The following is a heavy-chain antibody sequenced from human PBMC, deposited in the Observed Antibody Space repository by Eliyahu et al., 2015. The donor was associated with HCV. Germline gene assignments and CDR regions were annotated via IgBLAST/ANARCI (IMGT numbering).Heavy chain of an antibody. V-gene: IGHV3-23*01. CDR1: GFTFRTYA. CDR3: AKDRHRGYDRSGYIEDFQY. Sequence: EVQLLESGGGLVQPGGSLRLSCAASGFTFRTYAMSWVRQAPGKGLEWVSTVSGSGGSTYYADSVKGRFTISRDNSENTLYLQMNSLRAEDTAVYYCAKDRHRGYDRSGYIEDFQYWGQGTLVTVSS. J-gene: IGHJ1*01. D-gene: IGHD3-22*01. CDR2: VSGSGGST.